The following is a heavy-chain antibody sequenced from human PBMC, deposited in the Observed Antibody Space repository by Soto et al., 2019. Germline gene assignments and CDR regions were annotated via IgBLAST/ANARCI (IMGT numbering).Heavy chain of an antibody. D-gene: IGHD3-3*01. Sequence: TLSLTCTVSGGSISSYYWSWIRQPPGKGLEWIGYIYYSGSTNYNPSLKSRVTISVDTSKNQFSLKLSSVTAADTAVYYCARGRTYYDFWSGYNNWFDPWGQGTLVTVSS. CDR3: ARGRTYYDFWSGYNNWFDP. J-gene: IGHJ5*02. CDR2: IYYSGST. CDR1: GGSISSYY. V-gene: IGHV4-59*01.